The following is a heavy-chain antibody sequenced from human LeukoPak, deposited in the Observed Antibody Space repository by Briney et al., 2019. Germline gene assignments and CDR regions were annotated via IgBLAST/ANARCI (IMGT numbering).Heavy chain of an antibody. CDR3: ARDSYGDGAFDY. CDR2: IYYSGST. V-gene: IGHV4-39*07. D-gene: IGHD4-17*01. CDR1: GGSISSSSYY. Sequence: PSETLSLTCTVSGGSISSSSYYWGWIRQPPGKGLEWIGRIYYSGSTYYNPSLKSRVTISVDTSKNQFSLKLSSVTAADTAVYYCARDSYGDGAFDYWGQGTLVTVSS. J-gene: IGHJ4*02.